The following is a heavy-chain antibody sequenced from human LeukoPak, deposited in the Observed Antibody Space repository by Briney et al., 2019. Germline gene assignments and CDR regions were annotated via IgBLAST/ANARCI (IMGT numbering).Heavy chain of an antibody. J-gene: IGHJ4*02. Sequence: GGSLRLSCAASGFAFNNYAMHWVRQAPGKGLEYVSAISSNGGSTYYANSVKGRFTISRDNSKNTLYLQMGSLRAEDMAVYYCARSESGRWLQLGYWGQGTLVTVSS. CDR2: ISSNGGST. D-gene: IGHD5-24*01. CDR3: ARSESGRWLQLGY. CDR1: GFAFNNYA. V-gene: IGHV3-64*01.